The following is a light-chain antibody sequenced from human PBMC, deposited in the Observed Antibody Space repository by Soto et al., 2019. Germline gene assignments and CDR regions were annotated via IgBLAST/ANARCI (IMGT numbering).Light chain of an antibody. Sequence: DIHMTRSPSSLSASVGNMFTITCRASQSISSYLNWYQQKPGKAPKLLIYAASSLQSGVPSRFSGSGSGTDFTLTISSLQPEDFANYYCQQSYSTPTWTFGQGTKVDIK. CDR1: QSISSY. CDR2: AAS. V-gene: IGKV1-39*01. J-gene: IGKJ1*01. CDR3: QQSYSTPTWT.